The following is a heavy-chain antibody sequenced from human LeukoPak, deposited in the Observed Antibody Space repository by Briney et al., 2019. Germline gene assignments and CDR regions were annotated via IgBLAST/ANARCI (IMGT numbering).Heavy chain of an antibody. Sequence: ASVKVSCKASGYTFTSYDINWVRQATGQGLEWMGWMNPNSGNTGYAQKFQGRVTMTRNTSISTAYMELSSLRSEDTAVYYCARGRTKARVRGVMIDYWGQGTLVTVPS. V-gene: IGHV1-8*01. CDR1: GYTFTSYD. D-gene: IGHD3-10*01. CDR2: MNPNSGNT. J-gene: IGHJ4*02. CDR3: ARGRTKARVRGVMIDY.